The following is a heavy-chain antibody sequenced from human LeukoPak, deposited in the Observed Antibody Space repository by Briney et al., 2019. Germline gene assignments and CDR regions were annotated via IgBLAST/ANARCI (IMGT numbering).Heavy chain of an antibody. CDR3: AKRNSGGPYYFDY. Sequence: GGSLRLSCAASGFTFSSYGMHWVRQAPGKGLEWVALIWYDGSNKYYADSVKGRFTISRDNSKNTLYLQMNSLRADDTAIYYCAKRNSGGPYYFDYWGQGTLVTVSS. CDR2: IWYDGSNK. V-gene: IGHV3-33*06. J-gene: IGHJ4*02. D-gene: IGHD3-10*01. CDR1: GFTFSSYG.